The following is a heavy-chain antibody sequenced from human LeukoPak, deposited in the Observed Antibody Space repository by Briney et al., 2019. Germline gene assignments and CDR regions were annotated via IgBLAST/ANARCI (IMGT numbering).Heavy chain of an antibody. CDR3: AMGVYYDFWSGYPFDY. CDR2: ISGSGGST. Sequence: GGSLRLSCAASGYIFRNYAMSWVRQAPGEGLEWVSAISGSGGSTYYADSVKGRFTISRDNSKNTLYLQMNSLRAEDTAVYYCAMGVYYDFWSGYPFDYWGQGTLVTVSS. V-gene: IGHV3-23*01. D-gene: IGHD3-3*01. J-gene: IGHJ4*02. CDR1: GYIFRNYA.